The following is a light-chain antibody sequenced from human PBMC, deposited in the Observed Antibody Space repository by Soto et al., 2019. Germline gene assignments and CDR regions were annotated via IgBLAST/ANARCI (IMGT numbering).Light chain of an antibody. CDR3: QQYNNWPST. CDR2: GAS. J-gene: IGKJ5*01. CDR1: QSVSSY. Sequence: EIVLTQSPATLSLSPGERATLSCRASQSVSSYLAWYQQKNGQAPRLLISGASTRATGVPARFSGSGSGTEFTLTISSLQSEAFAVYYCQQYNNWPSTFGQGTRWRL. V-gene: IGKV3-15*01.